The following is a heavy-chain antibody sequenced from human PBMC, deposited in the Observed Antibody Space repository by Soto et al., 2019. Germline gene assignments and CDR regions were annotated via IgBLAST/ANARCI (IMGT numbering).Heavy chain of an antibody. D-gene: IGHD6-6*01. Sequence: LSLTCTVSGGSISSGRYYWGWIRQPPGKGLEWIGTIYYSVSTYYNPSLQSRVTISVDTSKNQFSLKLSSVTAADTAVYYCARLYGSSLFDYWGQGTLVTVSS. J-gene: IGHJ4*02. V-gene: IGHV4-39*01. CDR2: IYYSVST. CDR3: ARLYGSSLFDY. CDR1: GGSISSGRYY.